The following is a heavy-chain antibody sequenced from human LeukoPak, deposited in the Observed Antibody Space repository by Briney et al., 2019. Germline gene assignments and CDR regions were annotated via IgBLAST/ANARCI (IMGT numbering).Heavy chain of an antibody. D-gene: IGHD2-2*02. V-gene: IGHV3-30*02. J-gene: IGHJ4*02. CDR3: AKDISYCSSTSCYTRPRYFDY. CDR1: GFTFSSYG. CDR2: IRYDGSNK. Sequence: PGRSLRLSCAASGFTFSSYGMHWVRQAPGKGLEWVAFIRYDGSNKYYADSVKGRFTISRDNSKNTLYLQMNSLRAEDTAVYYCAKDISYCSSTSCYTRPRYFDYWGQGTLVTVSS.